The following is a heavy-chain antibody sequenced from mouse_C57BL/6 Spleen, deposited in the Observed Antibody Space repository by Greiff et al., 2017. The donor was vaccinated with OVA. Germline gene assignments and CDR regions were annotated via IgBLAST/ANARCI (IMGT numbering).Heavy chain of an antibody. J-gene: IGHJ4*01. Sequence: EVQVVESGGGLVKPGGSLKLSCAASGFTFSDYGMHWVRQAPEKGLEWVAYISSGSSTIYYADTVKGRFTISRDNAKNTLFLQMTSLMSEDTAMYYCASGGTWDEAIYYAMDYWGQGTSVTVSS. CDR3: ASGGTWDEAIYYAMDY. CDR1: GFTFSDYG. D-gene: IGHD4-1*01. V-gene: IGHV5-17*01. CDR2: ISSGSSTI.